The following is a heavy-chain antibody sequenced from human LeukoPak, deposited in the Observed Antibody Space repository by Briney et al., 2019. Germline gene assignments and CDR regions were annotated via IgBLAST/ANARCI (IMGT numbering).Heavy chain of an antibody. CDR2: IIPILGIA. Sequence: ASVKVSCKASGGTYSSYTISWVRQAPGQGLEWMGRIIPILGIANYAQKFQGRVTITADKSTSTAYMELRSLRYEDTAVYYCARARLHDAFDIWGQGTMVTVSS. V-gene: IGHV1-69*02. J-gene: IGHJ3*02. CDR1: GGTYSSYT. CDR3: ARARLHDAFDI.